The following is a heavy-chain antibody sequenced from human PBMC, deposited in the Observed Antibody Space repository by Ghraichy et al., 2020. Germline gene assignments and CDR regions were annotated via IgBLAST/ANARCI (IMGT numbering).Heavy chain of an antibody. CDR1: GGSVSSGSYY. Sequence: SETLSLTCTVSGGSVSSGSYYWSWIRQPPGKGLEWIGYIYYSGSTNYNPSLKSRVTISVDTSKNQFSLKLSSVTAADTAVYYCARDRGYALGLPDAFDIWGQGTMITVSS. J-gene: IGHJ3*02. CDR3: ARDRGYALGLPDAFDI. V-gene: IGHV4-61*01. D-gene: IGHD3-10*01. CDR2: IYYSGST.